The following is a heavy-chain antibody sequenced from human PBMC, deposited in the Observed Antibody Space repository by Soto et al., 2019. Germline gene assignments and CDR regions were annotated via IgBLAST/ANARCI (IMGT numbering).Heavy chain of an antibody. CDR2: IYYSGST. CDR1: GGSISSSSYY. D-gene: IGHD4-4*01. CDR3: ARHWGYSNYTAGV. Sequence: QLQLQESGPGLVKPSETLSLTCTVSGGSISSSSYYWGWIRQPPGKGLESIGSIYYSGSTYYNPSLKSRVTISVDTSKNQFSLKLSSVTAADTAVYYCARHWGYSNYTAGVWGQGTTVTVSS. V-gene: IGHV4-39*01. J-gene: IGHJ6*02.